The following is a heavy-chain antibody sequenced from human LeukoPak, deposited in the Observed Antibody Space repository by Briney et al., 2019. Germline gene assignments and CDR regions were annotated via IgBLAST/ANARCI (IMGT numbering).Heavy chain of an antibody. Sequence: GGSLRLSCTASGFTFGDYAMSWVRQAPGKGLEWVGFIRSKAYGGTTEYAASVKGRFTISRDDSKSIAYLQMNSLKTEDTAVYYCTRDLRAVVVPQASLMDVWGKGTTVTISS. D-gene: IGHD2-2*01. J-gene: IGHJ6*03. CDR1: GFTFGDYA. CDR3: TRDLRAVVVPQASLMDV. V-gene: IGHV3-49*04. CDR2: IRSKAYGGTT.